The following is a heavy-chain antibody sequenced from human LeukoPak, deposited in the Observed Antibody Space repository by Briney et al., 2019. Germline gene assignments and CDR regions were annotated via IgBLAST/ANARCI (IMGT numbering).Heavy chain of an antibody. V-gene: IGHV4-34*01. Sequence: SETLFLTCAVYGGSFSGYYWSWIRQPPGKGLEWIGEINHSGSTNYNPSLKSRVTISVDTSKNQFSLKLSSVTAADTAVYYCARGSPRSGGSCYLVYWGQGTLVTVSS. CDR2: INHSGST. CDR1: GGSFSGYY. J-gene: IGHJ4*02. CDR3: ARGSPRSGGSCYLVY. D-gene: IGHD2-15*01.